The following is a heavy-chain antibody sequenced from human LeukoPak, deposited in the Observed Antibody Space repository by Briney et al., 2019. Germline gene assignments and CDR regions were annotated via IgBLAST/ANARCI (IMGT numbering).Heavy chain of an antibody. J-gene: IGHJ4*02. V-gene: IGHV3-21*01. CDR2: ITSSSSHT. CDR3: ASEGVVGVTAHFDY. D-gene: IGHD1-26*01. CDR1: GFTFSIYS. Sequence: GGSLRLSCAASGFTFSIYSMNWVRQAPGKGLEGVSSITSSSSHTFYADSVKGRFTISRDNAKSSLYLQMNNLRADDTAVYYCASEGVVGVTAHFDYWGQGTLVTVSS.